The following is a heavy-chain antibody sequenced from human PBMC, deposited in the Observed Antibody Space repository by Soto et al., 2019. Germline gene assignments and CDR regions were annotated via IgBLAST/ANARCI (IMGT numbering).Heavy chain of an antibody. CDR2: IHSDGSST. Sequence: EVQLVESGGGLVQPGESLRLSCAASGFTFSYYWMHWVRQAPGKGLVWVSRIHSDGSSTTYADSVKGRFTISRDNGRNTVYLQRNSLGVEDTAVYYCARGDRGAFDIWGQGTVVTVSS. V-gene: IGHV3-74*01. J-gene: IGHJ3*02. CDR1: GFTFSYYW. D-gene: IGHD1-26*01. CDR3: ARGDRGAFDI.